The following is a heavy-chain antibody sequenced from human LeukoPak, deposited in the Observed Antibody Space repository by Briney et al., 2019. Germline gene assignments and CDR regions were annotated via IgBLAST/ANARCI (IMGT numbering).Heavy chain of an antibody. V-gene: IGHV1-69*05. CDR3: ARGRIAAIDSYYYYMDV. J-gene: IGHJ6*03. CDR1: GGTFSSYA. CDR2: IIPIFGTA. Sequence: SVKVSCKASGGTFSSYAISWVRQAPGQGLEWMGGIIPIFGTANYAQKFQGRVTITTDESTSTAYMELSSLRSEDTAVYYCARGRIAAIDSYYYYMDVWGKGTTVTVSS. D-gene: IGHD6-6*01.